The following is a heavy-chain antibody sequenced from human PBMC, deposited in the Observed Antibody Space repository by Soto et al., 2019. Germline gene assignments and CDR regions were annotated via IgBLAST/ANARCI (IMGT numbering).Heavy chain of an antibody. CDR3: ARALKYGLSRNTYGMDV. Sequence: ASETLSLTCTVSGGSISSGGYCWSWIRQHPGKGLEWIGYIYYSGSTYYNPSLKSRVTISVDTSKNQFSLKLSSVTAADTAVYYCARALKYGLSRNTYGMDVWGQGTTVTVSS. J-gene: IGHJ6*02. V-gene: IGHV4-31*03. CDR1: GGSISSGGYC. CDR2: IYYSGST. D-gene: IGHD3-10*01.